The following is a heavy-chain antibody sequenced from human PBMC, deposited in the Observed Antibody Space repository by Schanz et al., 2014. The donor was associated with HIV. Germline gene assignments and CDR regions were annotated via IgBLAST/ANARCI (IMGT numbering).Heavy chain of an antibody. CDR2: ISGSGFNT. V-gene: IGHV3-23*01. CDR1: GFTFSSYA. CDR3: ARGSGPYYYYYGMDV. D-gene: IGHD3-10*01. Sequence: EVQLLESGGGLVQPGGSLRLSCAASGFTFSSYAMNWVRQAPGKGLEWVSVISGSGFNTYYADSVKGRFTISRDNSKNTLYLQMNSLRAEDTAVYYCARGSGPYYYYYGMDVWGQGTTVTVSS. J-gene: IGHJ6*02.